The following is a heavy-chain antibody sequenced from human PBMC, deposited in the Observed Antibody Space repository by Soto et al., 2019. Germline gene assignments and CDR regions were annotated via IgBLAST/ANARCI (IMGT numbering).Heavy chain of an antibody. CDR1: GGSISSSNW. J-gene: IGHJ5*02. CDR3: ARVLSEGVRGVTPINWFDP. V-gene: IGHV4-4*02. D-gene: IGHD3-10*01. CDR2: IYHSGST. Sequence: PSETLSLTCAVSGGSISSSNWWSWVRQPPGKGLEWIGEIYHSGSTNYNPSLKSRVTISVDTSKNQFSLKLSSVTAADTAVYYCARVLSEGVRGVTPINWFDPWGQGTLVTVSS.